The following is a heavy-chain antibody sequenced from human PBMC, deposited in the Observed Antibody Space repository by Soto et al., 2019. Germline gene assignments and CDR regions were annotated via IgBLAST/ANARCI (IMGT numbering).Heavy chain of an antibody. Sequence: PSETLSLTCTVSGGSISSYYWSWIRQPPGKGLEWIGYIYYSGSTNYNPSLKSRVTISVDTSKNQFSLKLSSVTAADTAVYYCARHDGCSTSCWPIFDYWGQGTLVTVSS. CDR3: ARHDGCSTSCWPIFDY. D-gene: IGHD2-2*01. V-gene: IGHV4-59*08. CDR2: IYYSGST. CDR1: GGSISSYY. J-gene: IGHJ4*02.